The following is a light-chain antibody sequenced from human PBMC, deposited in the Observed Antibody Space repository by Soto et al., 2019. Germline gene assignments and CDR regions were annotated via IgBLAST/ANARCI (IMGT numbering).Light chain of an antibody. CDR1: QSVRSN. V-gene: IGKV3D-15*01. Sequence: EIVMTQSPATLYVSPGERATLSCRASQSVRSNLAWYQQKPGQAPRLIIYGASTRATGIPARFSGSGSGTEFTLTISSLRSEDFAVYYCQQYNNWPPITFGQGTRLEIK. CDR3: QQYNNWPPIT. CDR2: GAS. J-gene: IGKJ5*01.